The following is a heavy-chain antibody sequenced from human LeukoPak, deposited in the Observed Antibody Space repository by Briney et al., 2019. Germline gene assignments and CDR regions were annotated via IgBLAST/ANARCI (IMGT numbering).Heavy chain of an antibody. CDR2: IIPILGIA. CDR3: ARGIAAAGTPYYFDY. V-gene: IGHV1-69*02. D-gene: IGHD6-13*01. J-gene: IGHJ4*02. Sequence: GSSVKVSCKASGGTFSSYTISWVRQAPGQGLEWMGRIIPILGIAKYAQRFQGRVTITADKSTSTAYMELSSLRSKDTAVYYCARGIAAAGTPYYFDYWGQGTLVTVSS. CDR1: GGTFSSYT.